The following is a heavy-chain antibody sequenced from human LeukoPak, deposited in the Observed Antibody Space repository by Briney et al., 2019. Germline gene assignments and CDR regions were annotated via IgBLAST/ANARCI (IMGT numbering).Heavy chain of an antibody. CDR2: ISGTALST. J-gene: IGHJ3*02. Sequence: GGSLRLSCAASGFTFTSYGMSWVRQAPGKGLEWVSFISGTALSTYYADSVKGRFTISRDNSKSTLFMQMNSPRVEDTAVYYCAKLMRHMMEDVYDIWGQGTMVTVSS. CDR1: GFTFTSYG. D-gene: IGHD3-16*01. CDR3: AKLMRHMMEDVYDI. V-gene: IGHV3-23*01.